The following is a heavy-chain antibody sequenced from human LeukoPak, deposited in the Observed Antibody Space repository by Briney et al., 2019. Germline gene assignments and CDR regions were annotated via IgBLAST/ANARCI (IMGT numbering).Heavy chain of an antibody. CDR3: TRMTTGHDY. V-gene: IGHV4-34*01. D-gene: IGHD4-17*01. J-gene: IGHJ4*02. CDR1: GVSFDDYY. CDR2: INHSGYT. Sequence: PSETPSLTCAVSGVSFDDYYWSWVRQPPGKGLEWIGEINHSGYTNDSPSLKSRVTMSIDTSRKQFSLNLRSVTVADTAVYYCTRMTTGHDYWGQGTLVTVSS.